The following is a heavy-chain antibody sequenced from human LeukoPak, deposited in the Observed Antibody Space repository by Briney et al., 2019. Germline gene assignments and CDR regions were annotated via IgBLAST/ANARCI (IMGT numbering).Heavy chain of an antibody. J-gene: IGHJ4*02. CDR2: IYYSGST. CDR3: ARSHTAMILVY. Sequence: SETLSLTCTVSGGSISSYYWSWIRQPPGKGLEWIGYIYYSGSTNYNPSLKSRVTISVDTSKNQFSLKLSSVTAADTAVYYCARSHTAMILVYWGQGTLVTVSS. V-gene: IGHV4-59*01. CDR1: GGSISSYY. D-gene: IGHD5-18*01.